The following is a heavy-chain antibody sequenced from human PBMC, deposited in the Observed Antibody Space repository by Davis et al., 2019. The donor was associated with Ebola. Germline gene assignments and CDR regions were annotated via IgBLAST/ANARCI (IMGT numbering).Heavy chain of an antibody. CDR2: IYSGGYT. J-gene: IGHJ6*02. CDR1: GFGVSDNY. CDR3: ARDAIAVAGIYNYGMDV. D-gene: IGHD6-13*01. Sequence: GGSLRLSCAASGFGVSDNYMNWVRQAPGKALEWVSIIYSGGYTFYADSVKGRFTVSRDISKNILYLQLNNLRADDTAVYYCARDAIAVAGIYNYGMDVWGHGTTVTVSS. V-gene: IGHV3-53*01.